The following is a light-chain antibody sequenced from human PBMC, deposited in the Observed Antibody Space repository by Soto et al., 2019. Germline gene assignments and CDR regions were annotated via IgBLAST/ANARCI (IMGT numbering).Light chain of an antibody. CDR3: QKYNSGGT. J-gene: IGKJ1*01. V-gene: IGKV1-27*01. Sequence: DIQMTQSPSSLSASVGDRVTITCRASQGISKYLAWYQQKPGKVPKLLIYAASTLQSGVPSRFSGSGSGTDFTLTISSLQPEDVATYYCQKYNSGGTFGQGTKVEIK. CDR2: AAS. CDR1: QGISKY.